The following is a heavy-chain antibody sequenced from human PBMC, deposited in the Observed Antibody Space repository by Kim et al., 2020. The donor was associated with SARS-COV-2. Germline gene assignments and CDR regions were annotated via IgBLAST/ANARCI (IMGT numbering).Heavy chain of an antibody. CDR3: AKDFYWDNSVAWSFD. D-gene: IGHD1-26*01. Sequence: GGSLRLSCAASGFTFSSIAMNWVRQAPGQGLELVSGISGSGGSTSYSDSVKGRFTFSRDNSKNTLYLQMNSLRAADTAAYYCAKDFYWDNSVAWSFD. J-gene: IGHJ3*02. V-gene: IGHV3-23*01. CDR1: GFTFSSIA. CDR2: ISGSGGST.